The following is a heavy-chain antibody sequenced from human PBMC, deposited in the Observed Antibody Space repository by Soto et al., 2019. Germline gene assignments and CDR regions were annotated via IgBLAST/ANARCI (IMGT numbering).Heavy chain of an antibody. CDR2: IIPMFGTP. CDR3: ARDRDVGDDYSVGIFDL. CDR1: GGTFSSHA. Sequence: QVQLVQSGAEVKKPGSSVRVSCKASGGTFSSHAFTWVRQAPGQGLEWMGGIIPMFGTPNYAQKFQGRLTITAESGTSYMELRSLRAEDTAVFFCARDRDVGDDYSVGIFDLWGQGTLVTVSS. J-gene: IGHJ4*02. D-gene: IGHD4-4*01. V-gene: IGHV1-69*01.